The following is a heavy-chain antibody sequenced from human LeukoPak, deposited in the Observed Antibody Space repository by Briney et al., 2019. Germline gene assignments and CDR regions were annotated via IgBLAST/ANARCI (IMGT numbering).Heavy chain of an antibody. CDR3: ARVSYCGGDCYPPASVTFDY. J-gene: IGHJ4*02. D-gene: IGHD2-21*02. Sequence: SETLSLTCSVSGDSTAGRYWSWIRQSPGKGLEWLGLVYKSGDINYHPSFRSRLSVSLDRSKTQVSLRLRSVTAADTAVYYCARVSYCGGDCYPPASVTFDYWGQGTLVTVSS. CDR2: VYKSGDI. V-gene: IGHV4-59*11. CDR1: GDSTAGRY.